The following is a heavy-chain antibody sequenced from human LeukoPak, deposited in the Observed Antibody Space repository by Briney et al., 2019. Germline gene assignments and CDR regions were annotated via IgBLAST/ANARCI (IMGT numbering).Heavy chain of an antibody. CDR2: INPSGGST. Sequence: ALVKVSCKASGYTFTSYYMHWVRQAPGQGLEWMGIINPSGGSTSYAQKFQGRVTMTRDTSTSTVYMELSSLRSEDTAVYYCASGGGITGTTGAFDIWGQGTMVTVSS. J-gene: IGHJ3*02. CDR3: ASGGGITGTTGAFDI. D-gene: IGHD1-20*01. V-gene: IGHV1-46*01. CDR1: GYTFTSYY.